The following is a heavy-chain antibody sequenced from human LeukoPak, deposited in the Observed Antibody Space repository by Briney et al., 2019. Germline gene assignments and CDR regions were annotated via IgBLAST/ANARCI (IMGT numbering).Heavy chain of an antibody. CDR2: IYHEGST. V-gene: IGHV4/OR15-8*01. D-gene: IGHD6-19*01. J-gene: IGHJ4*02. CDR3: SAQGGWYIDY. CDR1: GGSISSSNR. Sequence: SETLSLTCGVSGGSISSSNRWSWVRQPPGKGLEWIGEIYHEGSTKYSPSFRSRVTISVDKSRNQFSLKLSSVTAADTAVYYCSAQGGWYIDYWGQGTLVTVSS.